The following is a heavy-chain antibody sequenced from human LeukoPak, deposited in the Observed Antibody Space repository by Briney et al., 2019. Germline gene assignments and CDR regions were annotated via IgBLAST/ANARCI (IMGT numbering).Heavy chain of an antibody. D-gene: IGHD3-10*01. CDR3: AKDSARLARGEFDP. Sequence: GGALTLSCAASGFTFSSYAMSWLRQAPGKGLEGVSAISGSGSSTYYAASVKGRFTISRDNSKNTLYLQMNSLRAEDTAVYYCAKDSARLARGEFDPWGQGTLVTVSS. V-gene: IGHV3-23*01. CDR1: GFTFSSYA. J-gene: IGHJ5*02. CDR2: ISGSGSST.